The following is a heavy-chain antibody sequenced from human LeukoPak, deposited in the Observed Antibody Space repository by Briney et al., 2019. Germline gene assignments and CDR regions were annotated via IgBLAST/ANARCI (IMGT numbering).Heavy chain of an antibody. CDR2: IVVGSGNT. J-gene: IGHJ6*02. CDR3: AATYSSSWYYYGMDV. V-gene: IGHV1-58*02. CDR1: GFTFTSSA. Sequence: GASVKVSCKASGFTFTSSAMQWVRQARGQRLEWIGWIVVGSGNTNYAQKFQERVTITRDMSTSTAYMELSSLRSEDTAVYYCAATYSSSWYYYGMDVWGQGTTVTVSS. D-gene: IGHD6-13*01.